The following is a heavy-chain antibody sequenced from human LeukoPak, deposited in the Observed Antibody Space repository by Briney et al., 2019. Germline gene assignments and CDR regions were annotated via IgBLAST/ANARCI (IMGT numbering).Heavy chain of an antibody. J-gene: IGHJ4*02. Sequence: GGSLRLSCAASGFTFSSYEMNWVRQAPGKGLEWVSYISSSGSTIYYADSVKGRFTISRDNAKNSLHLQMNSLRVEDTAVYYCAREGAARPDFWGQGTLVTVSS. CDR3: AREGAARPDF. CDR1: GFTFSSYE. D-gene: IGHD6-6*01. CDR2: ISSSGSTI. V-gene: IGHV3-48*03.